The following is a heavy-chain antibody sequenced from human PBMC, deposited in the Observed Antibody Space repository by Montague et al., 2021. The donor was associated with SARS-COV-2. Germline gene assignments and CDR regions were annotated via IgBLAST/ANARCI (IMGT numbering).Heavy chain of an antibody. CDR2: ISYSGST. V-gene: IGHV4-59*01. CDR1: VACNSGED. J-gene: IGHJ6*02. D-gene: IGHD2-2*01. CDR3: ANFRRTQLLFGTLYYGMDV. Sequence: SETLSLTCTGSVACNSGEDWSRTRQHPGKGLQSNGYISYSGSTNYNPSLKSRVTISVDTSKNHFTLRLSSVTAADTAVYYCANFRRTQLLFGTLYYGMDVWGQGTTVTVSS.